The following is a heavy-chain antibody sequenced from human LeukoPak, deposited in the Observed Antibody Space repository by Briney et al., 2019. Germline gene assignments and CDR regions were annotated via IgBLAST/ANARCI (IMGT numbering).Heavy chain of an antibody. CDR1: GYTFTDYY. J-gene: IGHJ4*02. Sequence: GASVKVSCKASGYTFTDYYVHWVRQAPGQGLEWMGIINPSGGNTKCAEKFQARVTMTRDTSTSTVYMDLSSLRSEDTAVYYCARAQGYGDCDYWGQGTLVTVSS. V-gene: IGHV1-46*01. D-gene: IGHD4-17*01. CDR2: INPSGGNT. CDR3: ARAQGYGDCDY.